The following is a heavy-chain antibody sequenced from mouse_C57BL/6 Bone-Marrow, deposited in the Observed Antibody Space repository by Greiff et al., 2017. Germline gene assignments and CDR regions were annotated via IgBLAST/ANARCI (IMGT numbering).Heavy chain of an antibody. CDR2: IWSGGST. J-gene: IGHJ4*01. V-gene: IGHV2-2*01. Sequence: VMLVESGPGLVQPSQRLSITCTVSGFSLTSYGVHWVRQSPGKGLEWLGVIWSGGSTDYNAAFISRLSISKDNSKSQVFFKMNSLQADDTAIYYCARKFDYDDAMDYWGQGTSVTVSS. D-gene: IGHD2-4*01. CDR1: GFSLTSYG. CDR3: ARKFDYDDAMDY.